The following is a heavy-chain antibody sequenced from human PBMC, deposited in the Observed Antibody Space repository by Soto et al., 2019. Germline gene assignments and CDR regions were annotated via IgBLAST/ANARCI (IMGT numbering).Heavy chain of an antibody. V-gene: IGHV2-70*01. CDR2: IDWDDDK. Sequence: SGPTLVNPTQTLTLTCIFSGFSLSASGVGVGWIRQPPGKALEWLALIDWDDDKYYSTSLKTRLTISKDTSKNQVVLTMTNMDPVDTATYYCARILGARDGYNNYYYYGMDVWGQGTTVTVSS. D-gene: IGHD5-12*01. CDR3: ARILGARDGYNNYYYYGMDV. CDR1: GFSLSASGVG. J-gene: IGHJ6*02.